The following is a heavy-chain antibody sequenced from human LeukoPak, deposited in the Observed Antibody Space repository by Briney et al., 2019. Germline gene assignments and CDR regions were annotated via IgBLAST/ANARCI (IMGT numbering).Heavy chain of an antibody. CDR2: NSYSRDT. J-gene: IGHJ4*02. D-gene: IGHD1-26*01. V-gene: IGHV4-59*01. CDR1: GGSIRSNY. Sequence: SETLSLTCTVSGGSIRSNYWSWIRQPPGKGLEWIGYNSYSRDTNYNPSLKSRVTISVDTSKNHFSLNLRSVTAADTAVYYCARVGSGSFDYWGQGTVVTVSS. CDR3: ARVGSGSFDY.